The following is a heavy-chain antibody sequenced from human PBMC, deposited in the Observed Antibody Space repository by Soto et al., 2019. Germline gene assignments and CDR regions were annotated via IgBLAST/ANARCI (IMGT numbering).Heavy chain of an antibody. V-gene: IGHV1-3*01. CDR3: ARLRGYYDSSGYFSEALDY. CDR1: GYTFTSYA. Sequence: ASVKVSCKASGYTFTSYAMHWLRQAPGQRLEWMGWINAGNGNTKYSQKLQGRVTITRDTSASTAYMELSSLSSVTPEDTAVYFCARLRGYYDSSGYFSEALDYWGQGTLVTVSS. CDR2: INAGNGNT. J-gene: IGHJ4*02. D-gene: IGHD3-22*01.